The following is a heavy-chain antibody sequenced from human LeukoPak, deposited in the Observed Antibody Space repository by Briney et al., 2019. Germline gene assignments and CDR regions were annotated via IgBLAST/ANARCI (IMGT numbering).Heavy chain of an antibody. V-gene: IGHV3-73*01. Sequence: GGSLRLSCAASGFTFSGSAMHWVRQASGKGLEWVGRIRSKANSYATAYAASVKGRFTISRDDSKNTAYLQMNSLKTEDTAVYYCAKDRKEYSSSVRLGYNSYYMDVWGKGTTVTVSS. J-gene: IGHJ6*03. D-gene: IGHD6-6*01. CDR3: AKDRKEYSSSVRLGYNSYYMDV. CDR2: IRSKANSYAT. CDR1: GFTFSGSA.